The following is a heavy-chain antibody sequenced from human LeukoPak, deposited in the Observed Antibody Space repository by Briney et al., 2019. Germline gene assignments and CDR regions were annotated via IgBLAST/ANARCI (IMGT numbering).Heavy chain of an antibody. CDR2: IIHSGST. J-gene: IGHJ4*02. V-gene: IGHV4-34*12. CDR3: ARLGGSQID. CDR1: GGSFSGYY. D-gene: IGHD1-26*01. Sequence: SETLSLTCGVYGGSFSGYYWTWIRQSPGMGLEWIGEIIHSGSTNYNPSLTSRVTISVDTSKNQFSLELSSVTAADTAVYYCARLGGSQIDWGQGTLVTVSS.